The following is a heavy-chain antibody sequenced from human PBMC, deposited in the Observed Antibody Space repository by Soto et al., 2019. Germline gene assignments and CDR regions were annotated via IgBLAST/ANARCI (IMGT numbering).Heavy chain of an antibody. CDR1: EFTFSGYT. CDR2: ISGSSDYI. V-gene: IGHV3-21*01. D-gene: IGHD3-22*01. CDR3: ARADSSGFYPGFFDY. Sequence: GGSLRLSYVASEFTFSGYTMNWVRQAPGKGLEWVSFISGSSDYIYHADSVKGRFTISRDNAKKSLYLQMNSLRAEDTAVYYCARADSSGFYPGFFDYWGQGIQVTVSS. J-gene: IGHJ4*02.